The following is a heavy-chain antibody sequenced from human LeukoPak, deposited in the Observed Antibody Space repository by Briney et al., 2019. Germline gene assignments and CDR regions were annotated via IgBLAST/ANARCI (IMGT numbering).Heavy chain of an antibody. CDR1: GVSISSGGYY. CDR2: IYYSGST. V-gene: IGHV4-31*03. Sequence: SETLSLTCTVSGVSISSGGYYWSWIRQHPGKGLEWIGYIYYSGSTYYNPSLKSRVTISVDTSKNQFSPKLSSVTAADTAVYYCARDLDSSGFDYWGQGTLVTVSS. J-gene: IGHJ4*02. CDR3: ARDLDSSGFDY. D-gene: IGHD3-22*01.